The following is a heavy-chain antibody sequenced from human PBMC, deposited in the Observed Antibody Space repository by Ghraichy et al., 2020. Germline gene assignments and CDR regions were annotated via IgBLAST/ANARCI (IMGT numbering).Heavy chain of an antibody. Sequence: LSLTCAASGFSFRIYSMNWVRQAPGKGLEWVSSISSSSSFIYYADSVKGRFTISRDNAKNSLYLQMNSLRAEDTAVYYCARPYEPPYYYYGLDVWGQGTMVTVSS. J-gene: IGHJ6*02. CDR1: GFSFRIYS. CDR3: ARPYEPPYYYYGLDV. V-gene: IGHV3-21*01. CDR2: ISSSSSFI. D-gene: IGHD3-3*01.